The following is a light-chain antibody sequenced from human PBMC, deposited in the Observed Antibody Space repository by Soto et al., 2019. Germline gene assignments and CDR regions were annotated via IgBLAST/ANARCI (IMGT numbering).Light chain of an antibody. CDR1: QSVSSSY. CDR2: GAC. Sequence: EIVLTQSPGTLSLSPGERATLSCRASQSVSSSYLAWYQQKPAQAPRLLIYGACSRATGIPDRFSGSGSGTDFTLTLSRLEPEYFAVYYCPQYCSSSPNFGGGTKVQIK. CDR3: PQYCSSSPN. V-gene: IGKV3-20*01. J-gene: IGKJ4*01.